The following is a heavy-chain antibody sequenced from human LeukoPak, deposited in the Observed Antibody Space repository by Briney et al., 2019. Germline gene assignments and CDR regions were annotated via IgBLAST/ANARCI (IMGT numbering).Heavy chain of an antibody. CDR1: GFTFTSYW. CDR3: ARDVRADSGGYPSPTY. Sequence: AGGSLRLSCAASGFTFTSYWMSWVRQAPGKGLEWVANIKHDGKEKYYVESVKGRFTISRDNVNSSLYLQMNRLRPEDTAIYYCARDVRADSGGYPSPTYWAQGTLVTVSS. V-gene: IGHV3-7*01. D-gene: IGHD3-10*01. J-gene: IGHJ4*02. CDR2: IKHDGKEK.